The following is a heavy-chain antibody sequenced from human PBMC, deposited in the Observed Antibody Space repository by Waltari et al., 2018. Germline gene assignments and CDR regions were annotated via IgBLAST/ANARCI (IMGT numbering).Heavy chain of an antibody. CDR1: GYSISSGYY. CDR3: AREVYDSSGYSLGYYYYYMDV. CDR2: ISSSSSTI. J-gene: IGHJ6*03. D-gene: IGHD3-22*01. V-gene: IGHV3-11*04. Sequence: QVQLQESGPGLVKPSETLSLTCAVSGYSISSGYYWGWIRQPPGKGLEWVSYISSSSSTIYYADSVKGRFTISRDNAKNSLYLQMNSLRAEDTAVYYCAREVYDSSGYSLGYYYYYMDVWGKGTTVTVSS.